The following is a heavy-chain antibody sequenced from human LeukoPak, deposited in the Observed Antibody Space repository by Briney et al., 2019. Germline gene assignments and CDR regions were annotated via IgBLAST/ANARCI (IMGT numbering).Heavy chain of an antibody. J-gene: IGHJ5*02. Sequence: SETLSLTCTVSGVFITSYYWSWIRQPPGKGLEWIGYIYYSGSTNYNPSLKSRVTISVDTSKNQFSLKLSSVTAADTAVYYCASPRSYYDSSGYYISWGQGTLVTVSS. CDR1: GVFITSYY. V-gene: IGHV4-59*01. D-gene: IGHD3-22*01. CDR3: ASPRSYYDSSGYYIS. CDR2: IYYSGST.